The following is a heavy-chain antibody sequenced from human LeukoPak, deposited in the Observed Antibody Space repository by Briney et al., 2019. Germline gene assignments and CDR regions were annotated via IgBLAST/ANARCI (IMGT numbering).Heavy chain of an antibody. CDR3: ARGEMAMRN. V-gene: IGHV3-30-3*01. CDR1: GFTFSSYA. J-gene: IGHJ4*02. Sequence: GGSLRLSCAASGFTFSSYAMHWVRQAPGKGLEWVAVISYDGSNKYYADSVKGRFTISRDNSKNTLYLQMNSLRAEDTAVYYCARGEMAMRNWGQGTLVTASS. D-gene: IGHD2-2*01. CDR2: ISYDGSNK.